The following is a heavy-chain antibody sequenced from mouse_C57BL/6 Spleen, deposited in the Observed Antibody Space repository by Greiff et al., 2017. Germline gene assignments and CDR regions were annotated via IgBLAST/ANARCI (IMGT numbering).Heavy chain of an antibody. CDR2: ISSGGDYI. D-gene: IGHD2-4*01. CDR1: GFTFSSYA. J-gene: IGHJ4*01. Sequence: DVHLVESGEGLVKPGGSLKLSCAASGFTFSSYAMSWVRQTPEKRLEWVAYISSGGDYIYYADTVKSRFTISRDNSRNTLYLQMSSMKSEDTAMYYGTKYQAYECDGGYYYAMDYWGQGTSVTVSS. V-gene: IGHV5-9-1*02. CDR3: TKYQAYECDGGYYYAMDY.